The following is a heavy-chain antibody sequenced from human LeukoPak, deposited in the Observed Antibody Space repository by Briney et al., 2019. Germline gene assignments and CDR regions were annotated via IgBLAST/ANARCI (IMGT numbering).Heavy chain of an antibody. V-gene: IGHV1-18*01. CDR3: ARGHYGSGTPRCFDY. CDR2: ISAYNGNT. Sequence: ASVKVSCKASGYTFTSYGISWVRQAPGQGLEWMGWISAYNGNTNYAQKLRGRVTMTTDTSTGTAYMELRSLRSDDTAVYYCARGHYGSGTPRCFDYWGQGTLVTVSS. CDR1: GYTFTSYG. D-gene: IGHD3-10*01. J-gene: IGHJ4*02.